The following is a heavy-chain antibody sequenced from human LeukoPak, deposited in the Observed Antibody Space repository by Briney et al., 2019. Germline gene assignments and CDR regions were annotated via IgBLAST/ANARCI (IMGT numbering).Heavy chain of an antibody. CDR1: GFTVSSNY. J-gene: IGHJ4*02. CDR2: IYSGGST. Sequence: PGGSLRLSCAASGFTVSSNYMSWVRQAPGKGLEWVSVIYSGGSTYYADSVKGRFTISRDNSNTLYLQMNSLRAEDTAVYYYARDHPPGDYWGQGTLVTVSS. V-gene: IGHV3-53*01. CDR3: ARDHPPGDY.